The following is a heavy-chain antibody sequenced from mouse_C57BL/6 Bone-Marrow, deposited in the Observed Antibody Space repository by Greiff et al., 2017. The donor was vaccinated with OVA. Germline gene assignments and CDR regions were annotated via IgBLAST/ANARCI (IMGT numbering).Heavy chain of an antibody. CDR3: VRGNSYGYAMDY. J-gene: IGHJ4*01. D-gene: IGHD1-1*01. CDR2: IRSKSNNYAT. CDR1: GFSFNTYA. V-gene: IGHV10-1*01. Sequence: EVKLMESGGGLVQPKGSLKLSCAASGFSFNTYAMNWVRQAPGKGLEWVARIRSKSNNYATYYADSVKDRFTISRDDSESMLYLQMNNLKTEDTAMYYCVRGNSYGYAMDYWGQGTSVTVSS.